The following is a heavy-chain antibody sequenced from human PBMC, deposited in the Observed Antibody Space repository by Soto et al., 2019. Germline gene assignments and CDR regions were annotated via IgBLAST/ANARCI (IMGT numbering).Heavy chain of an antibody. Sequence: QVQLQESGPGLVKPSETLSLTCTVSGVSISSYYWSWNRQPPDKGLECIGYIYYSGNTHYNPYLKSRVTILIYASKNQFSLELGSVTAAASAVYFCARGIGQQLPPREWGQATLVTVSS. CDR1: GVSISSYY. D-gene: IGHD6-13*01. J-gene: IGHJ4*02. CDR3: ARGIGQQLPPRE. V-gene: IGHV4-59*01. CDR2: IYYSGNT.